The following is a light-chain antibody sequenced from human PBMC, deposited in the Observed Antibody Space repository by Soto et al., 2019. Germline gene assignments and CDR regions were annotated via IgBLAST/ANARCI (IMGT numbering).Light chain of an antibody. CDR3: QQYIYWPLT. CDR2: DAS. J-gene: IGKJ5*01. CDR1: QSVNNK. Sequence: EIVMTQSPATLSVSPGERATLSCRASQSVNNKLAWYKQRPGQAPRLLIFDASTRVAGVSARFSGSGSGTEFTLTISSLQSEDFAVYYCQQYIYWPLTFGQGTRLQIE. V-gene: IGKV3-15*01.